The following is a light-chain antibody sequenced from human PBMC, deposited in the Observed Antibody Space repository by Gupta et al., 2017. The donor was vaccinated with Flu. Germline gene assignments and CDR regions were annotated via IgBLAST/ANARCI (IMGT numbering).Light chain of an antibody. CDR3: LLYYGGALI. CDR1: TGAVTSANF. J-gene: IGLJ2*01. V-gene: IGLV7-43*01. Sequence: QTVVTQEPSLTVSPGWTVTLTCASSTGAVTSANFPNWFQQKPGQAPRALIYSTTNKQSWTPARFSGSLLGDKAALTLSGVQPEDEAEYFCLLYYGGALIFGGGTKLTVL. CDR2: STT.